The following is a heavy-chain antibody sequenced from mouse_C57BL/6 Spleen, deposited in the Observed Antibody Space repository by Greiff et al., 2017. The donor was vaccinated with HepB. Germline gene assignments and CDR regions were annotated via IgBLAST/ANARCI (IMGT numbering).Heavy chain of an antibody. CDR3: TSYDGYTAWFAY. Sequence: VQLQQSGAELVRPGASVTLSCKASGYTFTDYEMHWVKQTPVHGLEWIGAIDPETGGTAYNQKFKGKAILTADKSSSTAYMELLSLTSEDSAVYYCTSYDGYTAWFAYWGQGTLVTVSA. CDR1: GYTFTDYE. CDR2: IDPETGGT. V-gene: IGHV1-15*01. J-gene: IGHJ3*01. D-gene: IGHD2-3*01.